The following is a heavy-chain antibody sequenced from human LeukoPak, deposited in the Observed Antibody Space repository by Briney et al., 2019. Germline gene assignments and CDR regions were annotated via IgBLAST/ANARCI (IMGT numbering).Heavy chain of an antibody. J-gene: IGHJ6*03. Sequence: PGGSLRLSCAAAGFTFSSYGMSWVRQAPGKGREWVSAISGSGGSTYYADSVKGRFTISRDNSKNTLYLQMNSLRAEDTAVYYCARVLRYCSGGNCYSGGLGYMDVWGKGTTVTISS. CDR2: ISGSGGST. CDR1: GFTFSSYG. V-gene: IGHV3-23*01. CDR3: ARVLRYCSGGNCYSGGLGYMDV. D-gene: IGHD2-15*01.